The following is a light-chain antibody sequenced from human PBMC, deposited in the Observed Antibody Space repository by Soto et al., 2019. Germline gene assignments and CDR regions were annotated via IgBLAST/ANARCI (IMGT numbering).Light chain of an antibody. CDR2: EVS. J-gene: IGLJ1*01. CDR1: SSDVGGYNY. V-gene: IGLV2-8*01. Sequence: QLVLTQPPSASGSPGQSVTISCTGTSSDVGGYNYVSWYQQHPGKAPKLMIYEVSKRPSGVPDRFSGSKSGNTASLTVSGLQTGNEADYYCSSYAGSNNLGVFGTGTKLTVL. CDR3: SSYAGSNNLGV.